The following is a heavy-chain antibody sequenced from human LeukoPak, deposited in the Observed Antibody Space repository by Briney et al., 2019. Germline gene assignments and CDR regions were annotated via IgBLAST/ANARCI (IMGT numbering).Heavy chain of an antibody. V-gene: IGHV4-59*01. D-gene: IGHD1-26*01. Sequence: PSETLSLTCTVSGGSISSYYWSWVRQPPGKGLEWIGYVHYSGSTKYSPSLRSRVTISVDTSKNQFSLKLSSVTAADTAVYYCARGRTGSYFAADYWGQGTLVTVSS. CDR2: VHYSGST. CDR3: ARGRTGSYFAADY. J-gene: IGHJ4*02. CDR1: GGSISSYY.